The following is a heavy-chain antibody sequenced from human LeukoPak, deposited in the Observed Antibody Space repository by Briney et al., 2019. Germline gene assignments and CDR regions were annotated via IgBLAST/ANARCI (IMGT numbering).Heavy chain of an antibody. D-gene: IGHD1-26*01. CDR2: IYYSGSA. J-gene: IGHJ4*02. CDR3: ARDVGVTPGYFDY. Sequence: PSETLSLTCTVSGGSISSYYWSWIRQPPGKGLEWIGYIYYSGSANYNPSLKSRVTISVDTSKNQVSLKLSSVTAADTAVYYCARDVGVTPGYFDYWGQGTLVTVSS. V-gene: IGHV4-59*01. CDR1: GGSISSYY.